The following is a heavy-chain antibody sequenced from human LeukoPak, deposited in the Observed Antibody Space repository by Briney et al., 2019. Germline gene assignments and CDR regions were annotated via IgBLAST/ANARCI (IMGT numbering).Heavy chain of an antibody. V-gene: IGHV4-39*01. CDR2: IFYSGIT. CDR3: ARLYGSGYHYYGMDV. Sequence: SETLSLTCTVSGDSISSSSYYWGWIRQPPGKGLEWVGRIFYSGITYYTPSLKSRVTMSVDTSKNQSSLKLSSVTAADTAVYFCARLYGSGYHYYGMDVWGQGTTVTVS. D-gene: IGHD3-22*01. CDR1: GDSISSSSYY. J-gene: IGHJ6*02.